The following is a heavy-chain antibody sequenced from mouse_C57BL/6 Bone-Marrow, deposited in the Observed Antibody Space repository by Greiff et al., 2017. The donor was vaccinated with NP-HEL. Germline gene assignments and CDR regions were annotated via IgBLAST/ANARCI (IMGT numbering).Heavy chain of an antibody. CDR2: ISDGGSYT. J-gene: IGHJ1*03. CDR1: GFTFSSYA. Sequence: EVKLMESGGGLVKPGGSLKLSCAASGFTFSSYAMSWVRQTPEKRLEWVATISDGGSYTYYPDNVKGRFTISRDNAKNNLYLQMSHLKSEDTAMYYCARARIPLVLRYYWYFDVWGTGTTVTVSS. D-gene: IGHD1-1*01. CDR3: ARARIPLVLRYYWYFDV. V-gene: IGHV5-4*03.